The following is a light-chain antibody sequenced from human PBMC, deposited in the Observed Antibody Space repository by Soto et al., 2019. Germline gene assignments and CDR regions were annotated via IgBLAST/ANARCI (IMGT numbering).Light chain of an antibody. V-gene: IGKV3-15*01. CDR2: GAS. J-gene: IGKJ5*01. CDR3: QQYGSSPPSIT. Sequence: DIVMTQSPATLSVAPGERVTFSCRASQGVSRKLAWYQHKPGQAPGLLISGASTGATGIPARFSGSGSGTDFTLTISRLEPEDFAVYYCQQYGSSPPSITFGQGTRLEIK. CDR1: QGVSRK.